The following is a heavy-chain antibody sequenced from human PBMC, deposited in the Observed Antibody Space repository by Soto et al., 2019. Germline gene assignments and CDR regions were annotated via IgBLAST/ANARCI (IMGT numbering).Heavy chain of an antibody. CDR3: AREQSEDYGDFSGIDY. V-gene: IGHV4-61*01. CDR2: IYYSGST. D-gene: IGHD4-17*01. J-gene: IGHJ4*02. Sequence: PSETLSLTCTVSGGSVSSGSYYWSWIRQPPGKGLEWIGYIYYSGSTNYNPSLKSRVTISVDTSKNQFSLKLSSVTAADTAVYYCAREQSEDYGDFSGIDYWGQGTLVTVSS. CDR1: GGSVSSGSYY.